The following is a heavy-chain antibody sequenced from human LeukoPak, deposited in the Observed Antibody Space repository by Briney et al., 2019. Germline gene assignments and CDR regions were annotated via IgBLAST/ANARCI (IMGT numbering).Heavy chain of an antibody. V-gene: IGHV4-59*01. Sequence: KSSETLSLTCTVSGGSISSYYWSWIRQPPGKGLEWIGYIYYSGSTNYNPSLKSRGTISVDTSKNQFSLKLSSVTAADTAVYYCARISGSYWNYFDYWGQGTLVTVSS. CDR1: GGSISSYY. D-gene: IGHD1-26*01. CDR3: ARISGSYWNYFDY. J-gene: IGHJ4*02. CDR2: IYYSGST.